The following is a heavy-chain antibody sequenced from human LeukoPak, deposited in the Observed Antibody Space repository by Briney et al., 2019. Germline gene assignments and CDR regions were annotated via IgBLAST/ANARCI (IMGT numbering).Heavy chain of an antibody. CDR2: ISYDGSNK. J-gene: IGHJ4*02. Sequence: AGGSLRLSCAASGFTFSSYVMHWVRQAPGKGLEWLAVISYDGSNKYYADSVEGRFTISRDNSKNTLYLQMNSLRTEDTALYYCAKVHSSGWYNFDYWGQGTLVTVSS. D-gene: IGHD6-19*01. CDR3: AKVHSSGWYNFDY. CDR1: GFTFSSYV. V-gene: IGHV3-30*18.